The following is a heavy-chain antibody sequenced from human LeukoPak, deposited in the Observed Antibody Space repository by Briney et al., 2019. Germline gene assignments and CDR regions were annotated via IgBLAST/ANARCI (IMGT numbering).Heavy chain of an antibody. V-gene: IGHV4-4*07. Sequence: SEALSLTCTVSGGSISSYYWSWIRQAAGQGLEWIGRIYTSWSTYYNPSLKSRVTMSVDKSKNQFSLKLSSVTAADTAVYYCAREDCSSTSCYYYYYYYTDVWGKGTTVTVYS. CDR1: GGSISSYY. CDR3: AREDCSSTSCYYYYYYYTDV. D-gene: IGHD2-2*01. J-gene: IGHJ6*03. CDR2: IYTSWST.